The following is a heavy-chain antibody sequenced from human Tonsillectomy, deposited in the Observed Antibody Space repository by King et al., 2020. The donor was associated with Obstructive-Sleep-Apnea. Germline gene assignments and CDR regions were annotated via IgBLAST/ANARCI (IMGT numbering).Heavy chain of an antibody. Sequence: VQLQESGPGLVKPSETLSLTCTVSGGSISSYYWSWIRQPPGKGLEWIGYIYYSVSTNYNPSLKSRVTISVDTSKNQFSLKLSSVTAADTAVYYCASLYYYDSSGYYFDYWGQGTLVTVSS. V-gene: IGHV4-59*08. CDR3: ASLYYYDSSGYYFDY. CDR1: GGSISSYY. J-gene: IGHJ4*02. D-gene: IGHD3-22*01. CDR2: IYYSVST.